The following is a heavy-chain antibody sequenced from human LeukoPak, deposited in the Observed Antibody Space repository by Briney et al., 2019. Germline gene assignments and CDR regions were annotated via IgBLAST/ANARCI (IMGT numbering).Heavy chain of an antibody. J-gene: IGHJ4*02. CDR3: ARGSGSYPYYFDY. CDR1: GGSISSYY. Sequence: SETLSLTCTVSGGSISSYYWSWLRQPPGKGLEWFGYIYYSGSTNYNPSLKRRVTISVDTSKNQFSLKLSSVTAADTAVYYCARGSGSYPYYFDYWGQGTLVTVSS. V-gene: IGHV4-59*01. D-gene: IGHD1-26*01. CDR2: IYYSGST.